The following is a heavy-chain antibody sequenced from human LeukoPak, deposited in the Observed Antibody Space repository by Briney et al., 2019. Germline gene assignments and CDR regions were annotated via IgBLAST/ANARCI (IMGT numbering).Heavy chain of an antibody. CDR3: ARALYSSGWHDAFDI. J-gene: IGHJ3*02. V-gene: IGHV3-21*01. D-gene: IGHD6-19*01. Sequence: GGSLRLSCAASGFTFNSYSMNWVRQAPGKGLEWVSSISSSSSYIYYADSVKGRFTISRDNAKNTLYLQMNSLGAEDTAVYYCARALYSSGWHDAFDIWGQGTMVTVSS. CDR1: GFTFNSYS. CDR2: ISSSSSYI.